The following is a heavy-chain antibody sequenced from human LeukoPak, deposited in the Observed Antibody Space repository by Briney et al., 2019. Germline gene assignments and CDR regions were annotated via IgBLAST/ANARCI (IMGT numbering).Heavy chain of an antibody. V-gene: IGHV5-51*01. D-gene: IGHD2-15*01. CDR1: GYSFSTSW. CDR3: ARLGYCSGGYCYSVDH. Sequence: GESLKISCKGFGYSFSTSWIAWVRQMPGKGLEWMGIIYPGDSDTRYSPSFQSQVTISADKSISTAYLQWSSLKAPDTAMYYCARLGYCSGGYCYSVDHWGQGTLVTVSP. J-gene: IGHJ4*02. CDR2: IYPGDSDT.